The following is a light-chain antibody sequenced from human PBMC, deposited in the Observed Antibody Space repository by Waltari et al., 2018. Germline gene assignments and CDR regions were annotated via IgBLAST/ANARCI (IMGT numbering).Light chain of an antibody. J-gene: IGLJ2*01. CDR1: SIDVGNYNL. Sequence: QSALTQPASVSGSPGQSITISCPGTSIDVGNYNLVPWYQHHPGKVPKLMIYEVTKRPSGISNRFSGSKSGNTASLTISGLQAEDEGDYYCCSYAGSRIVVFGGGTKMTVL. CDR3: CSYAGSRIVV. V-gene: IGLV2-23*02. CDR2: EVT.